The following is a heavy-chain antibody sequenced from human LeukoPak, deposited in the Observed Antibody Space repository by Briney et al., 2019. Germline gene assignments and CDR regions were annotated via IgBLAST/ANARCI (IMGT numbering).Heavy chain of an antibody. J-gene: IGHJ4*02. D-gene: IGHD6-13*01. V-gene: IGHV4-4*07. CDR3: ARSAFLVTAPGLYYFDY. Sequence: SETLSLTCTVSGGSISSYYWSWIRQPAGKGLEWIGHINNSGSTNYNPSLKGRVTMSVATSKNQFSLYLSSVTAADTAVYYCARSAFLVTAPGLYYFDYWGQGTLVAVSS. CDR2: INNSGST. CDR1: GGSISSYY.